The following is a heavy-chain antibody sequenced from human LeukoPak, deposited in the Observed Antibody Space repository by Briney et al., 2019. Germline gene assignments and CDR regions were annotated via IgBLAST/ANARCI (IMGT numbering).Heavy chain of an antibody. J-gene: IGHJ6*02. D-gene: IGHD1-1*01. CDR2: IYTSGST. Sequence: SETLSLTCTVSGGSISSYYWSWIRQPAGKGLEWIGRIYTSGSTNYNPSLKSRVTMSVDTSKNQFSLKLSSVTAADTAVYYCARDGVRERSPNYYYGMDVWGQGTTVTVSS. CDR3: ARDGVRERSPNYYYGMDV. V-gene: IGHV4-4*07. CDR1: GGSISSYY.